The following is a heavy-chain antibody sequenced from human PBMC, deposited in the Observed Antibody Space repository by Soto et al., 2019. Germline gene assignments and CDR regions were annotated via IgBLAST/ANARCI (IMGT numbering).Heavy chain of an antibody. J-gene: IGHJ4*02. CDR2: IYPGDSDT. D-gene: IGHD6-19*01. Sequence: GESLKISCKGSGYSFTSYWIGWVRQMPGKGLEWMGIIYPGDSDTRYSPSFQGQVAFSADKSISTAYLQWSGLKASDTAIYYCARRLRTGWFFDFWGEGTLVTVSS. CDR1: GYSFTSYW. V-gene: IGHV5-51*01. CDR3: ARRLRTGWFFDF.